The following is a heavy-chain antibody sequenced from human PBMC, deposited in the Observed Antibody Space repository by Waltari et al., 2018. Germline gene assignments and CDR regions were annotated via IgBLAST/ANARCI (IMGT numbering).Heavy chain of an antibody. V-gene: IGHV1-69*02. J-gene: IGHJ6*02. CDR2: VIPNLGIE. D-gene: IGHD6-13*01. CDR3: ASGAAAAGTYYYGMDV. CDR1: GRTFSSYP. Sequence: QVHLVQSGAEVKKPGSSVTVSFQASGRTFSSYPLRWLRQALGQGLAWMGRVIPNLGIENCRQKFQGRVTITAEKSTSTAYRGLSRLRSEDTAVDYCASGAAAAGTYYYGMDVWGQGTAVTVSS.